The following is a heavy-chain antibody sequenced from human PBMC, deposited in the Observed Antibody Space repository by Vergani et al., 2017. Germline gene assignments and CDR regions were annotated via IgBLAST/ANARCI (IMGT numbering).Heavy chain of an antibody. CDR2: IRSKANSYAT. Sequence: EVQLVESGGGLVQPGGSLRLSCAASGFTFSGSAMHWVRQASGKGLEWVGRIRSKANSYATAYAASVKGRFTISRDDSKNTAYLQMNSLKTEDTAVYYCTRSPYCGGDXYSDWGQGTLVTVSS. CDR1: GFTFSGSA. J-gene: IGHJ4*02. D-gene: IGHD2-21*02. V-gene: IGHV3-73*01. CDR3: TRSPYCGGDXYSD.